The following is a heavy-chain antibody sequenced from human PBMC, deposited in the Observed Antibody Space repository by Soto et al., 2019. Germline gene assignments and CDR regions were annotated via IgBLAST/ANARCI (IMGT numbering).Heavy chain of an antibody. J-gene: IGHJ5*02. CDR1: GYTFTSYG. D-gene: IGHD3-22*01. Sequence: ASVKVSCKASGYTFTSYGISWVRQAPGQGLEWMGWISAYNGNTNYAQKLQGRVTMTTDTSTSTAYMELRSLRSDDTAVYYCARVDNYYDSSGYSENWFDPWGQGTLVTVS. CDR2: ISAYNGNT. V-gene: IGHV1-18*01. CDR3: ARVDNYYDSSGYSENWFDP.